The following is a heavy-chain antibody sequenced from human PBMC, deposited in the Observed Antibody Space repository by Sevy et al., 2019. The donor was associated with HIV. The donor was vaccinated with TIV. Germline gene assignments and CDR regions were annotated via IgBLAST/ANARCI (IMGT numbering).Heavy chain of an antibody. J-gene: IGHJ6*02. CDR1: GFTFSTYG. Sequence: GGSLRLSCAASGFTFSTYGMHWVRQAPGGGLEWVAFMRFDGTIKYHTDSVKGRFTISRDNSKNTLYLQMNSLKTEDTAVYFCAKVLHIVVVPAAIDYYYGMDVWGQGTTVTVSS. V-gene: IGHV3-30*02. CDR2: MRFDGTIK. CDR3: AKVLHIVVVPAAIDYYYGMDV. D-gene: IGHD2-2*01.